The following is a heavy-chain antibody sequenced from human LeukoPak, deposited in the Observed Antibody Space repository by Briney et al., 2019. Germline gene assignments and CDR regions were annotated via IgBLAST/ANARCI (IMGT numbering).Heavy chain of an antibody. CDR2: ISHDGSRI. J-gene: IGHJ4*02. Sequence: PGTSLRLSCVASGFTFSNYDMHWVRQAPGKGLEWVAVISHDGSRIYYIDSVKGRFTISRDNSKNTLYLQMNSLRAEDTAVYYCAKTKGVAGFDYWGQGTLVTVSS. CDR1: GFTFSNYD. D-gene: IGHD6-19*01. CDR3: AKTKGVAGFDY. V-gene: IGHV3-30*18.